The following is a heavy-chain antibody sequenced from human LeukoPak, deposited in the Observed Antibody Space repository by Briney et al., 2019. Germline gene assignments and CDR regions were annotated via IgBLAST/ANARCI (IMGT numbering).Heavy chain of an antibody. V-gene: IGHV4-39*01. CDR1: GGPISSSPYY. Sequence: PSETLSLTCSVSGGPISSSPYYWGWIRQSPGKGLEWIGNIYYSVSTHYNPSLKSRLTISVDTSKNLFSLKLTSVTAADTAIYYCARQWYSSGWYGDWGQGILVTVSS. CDR3: ARQWYSSGWYGD. D-gene: IGHD6-19*01. J-gene: IGHJ4*02. CDR2: IYYSVST.